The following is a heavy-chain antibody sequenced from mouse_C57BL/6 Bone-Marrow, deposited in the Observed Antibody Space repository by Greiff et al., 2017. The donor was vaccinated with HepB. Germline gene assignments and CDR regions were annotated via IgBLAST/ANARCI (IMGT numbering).Heavy chain of an antibody. D-gene: IGHD1-1*01. CDR1: GYSITSGYY. CDR2: ISYDGSN. J-gene: IGHJ3*01. Sequence: DVKLVESGPGLVKPSQSLSLTCSVTGYSITSGYYWNWIRQFPGNKLEWMGYISYDGSNNYNPSLKNLISITRDTSKNQFFLKLNSVTTEDTATYYCARDYYGSSSWFAYWGQGTLVTVSA. CDR3: ARDYYGSSSWFAY. V-gene: IGHV3-6*01.